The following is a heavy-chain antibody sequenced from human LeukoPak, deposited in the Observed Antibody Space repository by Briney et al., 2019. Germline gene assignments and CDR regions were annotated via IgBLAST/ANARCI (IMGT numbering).Heavy chain of an antibody. Sequence: GGSLRLSCAASGFTFSRYDMYWVRQAPGKGLEWVAIMWYDGPNKYYADSVKGRFTISRDKSKNTLCLQIDSLRAEDTAVYYCTTDSYVTPRTRVLNWFDPWGQGTLVTVSS. CDR1: GFTFSRYD. CDR3: TTDSYVTPRTRVLNWFDP. CDR2: MWYDGPNK. D-gene: IGHD4-23*01. V-gene: IGHV3-33*07. J-gene: IGHJ5*02.